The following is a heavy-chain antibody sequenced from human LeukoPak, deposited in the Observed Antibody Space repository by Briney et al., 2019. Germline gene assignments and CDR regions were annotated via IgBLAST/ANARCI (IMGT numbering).Heavy chain of an antibody. D-gene: IGHD3-10*01. CDR1: GYSFTAFY. CDR2: TLPRSGEK. J-gene: IGHJ4*02. V-gene: IGHV1-2*06. Sequence: ASVNVTCKASGYSFTAFYIHWVRQAPGQGLEWMGRTLPRSGEKNYAYKFRGRVTMTRDTSISKTYMDLGSLGSDDTAVYYCARDGEYGTGSYYRGCFDYWGQGTLVTVSS. CDR3: ARDGEYGTGSYYRGCFDY.